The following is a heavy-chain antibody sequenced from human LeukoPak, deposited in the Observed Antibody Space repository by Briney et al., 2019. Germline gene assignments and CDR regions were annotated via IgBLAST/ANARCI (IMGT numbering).Heavy chain of an antibody. Sequence: ASVKVSCKASGYTFTSYDINWVRQATGQGLEWMGWMNPNSGNTGYAQKFQGRVTMTRDTSISTAYMELSRLRSDDTAVYYCAREVVTYCSGGSCYSTPDRRFDYRGQGTLVTVSS. V-gene: IGHV1-8*01. D-gene: IGHD2-15*01. J-gene: IGHJ4*02. CDR3: AREVVTYCSGGSCYSTPDRRFDY. CDR2: MNPNSGNT. CDR1: GYTFTSYD.